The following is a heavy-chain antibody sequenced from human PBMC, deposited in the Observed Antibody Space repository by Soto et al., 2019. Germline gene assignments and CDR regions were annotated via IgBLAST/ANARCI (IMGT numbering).Heavy chain of an antibody. V-gene: IGHV5-10-1*01. Sequence: PGASLKIACKGSGYSFTSYWISWVRQMPGKGLEWMGRIDPSDSYTNYSPSFQGHVTISADKSISTAYLQWSSLKASDTAMYYCARYWFGGNWFDPWGQGTLVTVSS. D-gene: IGHD3-10*01. J-gene: IGHJ5*02. CDR1: GYSFTSYW. CDR3: ARYWFGGNWFDP. CDR2: IDPSDSYT.